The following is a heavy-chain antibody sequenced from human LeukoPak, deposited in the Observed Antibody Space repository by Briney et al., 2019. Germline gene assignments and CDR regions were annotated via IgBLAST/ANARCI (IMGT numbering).Heavy chain of an antibody. D-gene: IGHD3-22*01. Sequence: GGSLRLSCAASGFTFSSYAMSWVHQAPGKGLEWVSAISGSGGSTYYADSVKGRFTISRDNSKNTLYLQMNSLRAEDTAVYYCAIAGQYYYDSSGYRRRSYYFDYWGQGTLVTVSS. CDR2: ISGSGGST. J-gene: IGHJ4*02. CDR1: GFTFSSYA. CDR3: AIAGQYYYDSSGYRRRSYYFDY. V-gene: IGHV3-23*01.